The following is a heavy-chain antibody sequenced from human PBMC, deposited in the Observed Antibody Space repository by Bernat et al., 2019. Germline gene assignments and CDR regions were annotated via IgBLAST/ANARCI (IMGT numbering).Heavy chain of an antibody. CDR3: TTGAGRPRDQYCSGGSCYD. CDR1: GFTFSNAW. V-gene: IGHV3-15*01. Sequence: EVQLVESGGGLVKPGGSLRLSCAASGFTFSNAWMSWVRQAPGKGLEWVGRIKSKTDGGTTDYAAPVKGRFTISRDDSKNTLYLQMNSLKTEDTAVYYCTTGAGRPRDQYCSGGSCYDWGQGTLVTVSS. J-gene: IGHJ4*02. CDR2: IKSKTDGGTT. D-gene: IGHD2-15*01.